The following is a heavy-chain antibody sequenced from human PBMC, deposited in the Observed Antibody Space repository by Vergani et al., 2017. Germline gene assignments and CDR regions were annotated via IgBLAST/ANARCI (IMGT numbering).Heavy chain of an antibody. CDR3: ARGYSVSYGMDV. CDR1: GFTFDDYA. D-gene: IGHD3-10*02. Sequence: EVQLVESGGGLVQPGGSLRLYCAASGFTFDDYAMHWVRQAPGKGLEWVSGISWNSGSIGYADSVKGRFTISRDNAKNSLYLQMNSLRAEDTALYYCARGYSVSYGMDVWGQGTTVTVSS. V-gene: IGHV3-9*01. J-gene: IGHJ6*02. CDR2: ISWNSGSI.